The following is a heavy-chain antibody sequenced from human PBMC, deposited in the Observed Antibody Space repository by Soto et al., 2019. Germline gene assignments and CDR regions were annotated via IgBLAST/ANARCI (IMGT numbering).Heavy chain of an antibody. V-gene: IGHV3-11*06. Sequence: QVQLVESGGGLVKSGGSLRLSCSASGFTFSDYYMSWIRQAPGKGLEWVSYISYSSTYTNYADSVKGRFTVSRDNARNSLYLQNDSLRAEDTALYYCARDQSWDTSPPEAFDIWGQGTMVTVSS. J-gene: IGHJ3*02. CDR3: ARDQSWDTSPPEAFDI. CDR1: GFTFSDYY. D-gene: IGHD2-2*01. CDR2: ISYSSTYT.